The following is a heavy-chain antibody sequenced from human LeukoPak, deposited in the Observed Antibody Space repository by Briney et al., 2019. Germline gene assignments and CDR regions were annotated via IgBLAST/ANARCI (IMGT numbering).Heavy chain of an antibody. Sequence: GGSLRLSCAASGFTFSSYAMSWVRQAPGKGLEWVSAISGSGGSTYYADSVKGRFTISRDNSKNTLYLQMNSLRAEDTAVYYCASRSIFGVHFDYWGQGTLVTVFS. J-gene: IGHJ4*02. CDR2: ISGSGGST. D-gene: IGHD3-3*01. CDR1: GFTFSSYA. CDR3: ASRSIFGVHFDY. V-gene: IGHV3-23*01.